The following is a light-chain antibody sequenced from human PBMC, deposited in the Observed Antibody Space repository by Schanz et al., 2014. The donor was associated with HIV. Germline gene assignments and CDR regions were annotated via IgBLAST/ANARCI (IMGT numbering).Light chain of an antibody. V-gene: IGKV3-20*01. CDR1: QSVSSDY. Sequence: EIVLTQSPGTLSLSPGERATLSCRASQSVSSDYLAWYQLKPGQAPRLLIYGASTRATGIPYRFSGSGSGTDFTLTISRLEPEDFAVYYCQQYVTSTRITFGGGTKVEIK. J-gene: IGKJ4*01. CDR3: QQYVTSTRIT. CDR2: GAS.